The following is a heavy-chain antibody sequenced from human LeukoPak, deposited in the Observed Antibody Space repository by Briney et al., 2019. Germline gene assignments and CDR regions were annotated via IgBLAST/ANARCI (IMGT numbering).Heavy chain of an antibody. CDR3: VRLVGGDIDY. D-gene: IGHD5-12*01. CDR2: IYYSGSN. V-gene: IGHV4-39*01. Sequence: SETLSLTCTVSGDSISSSSYYWGWIRQPPGKGLEWIGSIYYSGSNYYNPSLKSRVTISVDTSKNQFSLKLSSVTPEDTAVYFCVRLVGGDIDYWGQGTLVTVSS. J-gene: IGHJ4*02. CDR1: GDSISSSSYY.